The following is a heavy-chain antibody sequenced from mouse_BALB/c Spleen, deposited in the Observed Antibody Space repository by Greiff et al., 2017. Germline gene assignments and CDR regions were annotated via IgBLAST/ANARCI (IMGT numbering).Heavy chain of an antibody. V-gene: IGHV1-15*01. D-gene: IGHD1-1*02. J-gene: IGHJ4*01. Sequence: VQLVESGAELVRPGASVTLSCKASGYTFTDYEMHWVKQTPVHGLEWIGAIDPETGGTAYNQKFKGKATLTADKSSSTAYMELRSLTSEDSAVYYCTRGGGYYAMDYWGQGTSVTVSS. CDR3: TRGGGYYAMDY. CDR1: GYTFTDYE. CDR2: IDPETGGT.